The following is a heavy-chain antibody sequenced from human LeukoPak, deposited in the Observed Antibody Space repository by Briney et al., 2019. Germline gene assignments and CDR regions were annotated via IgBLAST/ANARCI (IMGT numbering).Heavy chain of an antibody. V-gene: IGHV3-7*01. J-gene: IGHJ4*02. Sequence: GGSLRLSCAVSGFTFSDYYMSWIRQAPGKGLEWVANLKQDGTEKYYLDSVKGRFTISRDNAKNSLYLQMNSLRAEDAAVYYCATQMVGATTIDHWGQGTLVTVSS. CDR3: ATQMVGATTIDH. CDR2: LKQDGTEK. D-gene: IGHD1-26*01. CDR1: GFTFSDYY.